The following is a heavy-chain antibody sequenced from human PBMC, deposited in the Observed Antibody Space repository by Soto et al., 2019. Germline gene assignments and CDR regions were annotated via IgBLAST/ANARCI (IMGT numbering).Heavy chain of an antibody. CDR2: ISYDGSNK. J-gene: IGHJ6*02. D-gene: IGHD5-12*01. CDR3: AKDRRLYYYYGMDV. V-gene: IGHV3-30*18. CDR1: GFTFSSYG. Sequence: GGSLRLSCAASGFTFSSYGMHWVRQAPGKGLEWVAVISYDGSNKYYADSVKGRFTISRDNSKNTLYLQMNSLRAEDTAVYYCAKDRRLYYYYGMDVWGQGTTVTVSS.